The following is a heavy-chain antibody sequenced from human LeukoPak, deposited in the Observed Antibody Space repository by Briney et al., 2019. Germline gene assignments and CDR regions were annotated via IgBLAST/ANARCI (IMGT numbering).Heavy chain of an antibody. D-gene: IGHD6-6*01. CDR2: IYHSGST. J-gene: IGHJ4*02. V-gene: IGHV4-4*02. CDR3: ARADYSSSSLLFDY. Sequence: SGTLSLTCAVSGGSISSSNWWSWVRQPPGKGLEWIGEIYHSGSTNYNPSLKSRVTISVDTSKNQFSLKLSSVTAADTAVYYCARADYSSSSLLFDYWGQGTLVTVSS. CDR1: GGSISSSNW.